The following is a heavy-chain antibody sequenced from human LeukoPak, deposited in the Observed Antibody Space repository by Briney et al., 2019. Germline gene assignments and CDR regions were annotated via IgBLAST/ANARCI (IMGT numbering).Heavy chain of an antibody. V-gene: IGHV1-69*04. CDR1: GGTFSSYA. J-gene: IGHJ5*02. CDR2: IIPILGIA. D-gene: IGHD2-2*01. Sequence: ASVKVSCKASGGTFSSYAISWVRQAPGQGLGWMGRIIPILGIANYAQKFQGRVTITADKSTSTAYMELSSLRSEDTAVYYCARGNCSSTSCYVLGNWFDPWGQGTLVTVSS. CDR3: ARGNCSSTSCYVLGNWFDP.